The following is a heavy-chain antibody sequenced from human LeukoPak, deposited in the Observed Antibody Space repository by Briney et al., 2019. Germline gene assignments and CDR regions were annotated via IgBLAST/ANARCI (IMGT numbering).Heavy chain of an antibody. CDR2: ISGSGGST. CDR3: AKGQSYSSSSRSHYYYYMDV. Sequence: GGSLRLSCAASGFTFSSYAMSWVRQAPGKGLEWDSAISGSGGSTYYADSVKGRFTISRDNSKNTLYLQMNSLRAEDTAVYYCAKGQSYSSSSRSHYYYYMDVWGKGTTVTVSS. V-gene: IGHV3-23*01. D-gene: IGHD6-6*01. J-gene: IGHJ6*03. CDR1: GFTFSSYA.